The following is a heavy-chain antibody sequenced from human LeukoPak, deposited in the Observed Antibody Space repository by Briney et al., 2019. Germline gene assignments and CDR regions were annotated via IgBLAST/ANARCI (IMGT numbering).Heavy chain of an antibody. CDR2: LNSDASVT. CDR1: GFTFSIYW. V-gene: IGHV3-74*01. CDR3: VREYCGGDCYTDF. Sequence: PGGSLRLSCAASGFTFSIYWMHWVRQTPGKGLEWVSRLNSDASVTTYSDSVKGRFTISSDNAKNTLYLQMDSLRAEDTAFYYCVREYCGGDCYTDFWGQGTLVTVSS. D-gene: IGHD2-21*02. J-gene: IGHJ4*02.